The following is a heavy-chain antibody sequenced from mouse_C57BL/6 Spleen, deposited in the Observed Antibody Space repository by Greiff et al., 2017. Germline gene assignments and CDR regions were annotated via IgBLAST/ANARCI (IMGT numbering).Heavy chain of an antibody. CDR3: AIGGYYGSSYGYFDV. J-gene: IGHJ1*03. Sequence: QVHVKQPGAELVKPGASVKVSCKASGYTFTSYWMHWVKQRPGQGLEWIGRIHPSDSDTNYNQKFKGKATLTVDKSSSTAYMQLSSLTSEDSAVYYCAIGGYYGSSYGYFDVWGTGTTVTVSS. CDR2: IHPSDSDT. V-gene: IGHV1-74*01. D-gene: IGHD1-1*01. CDR1: GYTFTSYW.